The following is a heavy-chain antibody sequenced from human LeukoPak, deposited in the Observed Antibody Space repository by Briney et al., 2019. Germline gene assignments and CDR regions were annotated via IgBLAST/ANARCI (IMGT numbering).Heavy chain of an antibody. CDR1: GYTFTGYY. Sequence: ASVKVSCKAPGYTFTGYYMHWVRQAPGQGLEWMGWINPNSGGTNYAQKFQGRVTMTRDTSISTAYMELSRLRSDDTAVYYCARLTTTVTSFDYWGQGTLVTVSS. CDR3: ARLTTTVTSFDY. J-gene: IGHJ4*02. V-gene: IGHV1-2*02. CDR2: INPNSGGT. D-gene: IGHD4-17*01.